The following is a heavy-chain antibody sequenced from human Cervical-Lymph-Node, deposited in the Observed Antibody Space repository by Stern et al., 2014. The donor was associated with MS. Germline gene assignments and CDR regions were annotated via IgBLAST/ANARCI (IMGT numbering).Heavy chain of an antibody. CDR3: ARDQKNYDTGGFDY. CDR2: INPSGGSA. CDR1: GYTFTNNY. J-gene: IGHJ4*02. Sequence: QVQLGQAGAEVKKPGASVRLSCKASGYTFTNNYMHWVRQAPGQGLEWMGIINPSGGSASYAQKFQGRVTMTRDTSTGTVYMELSSLRSEDTAVYYCARDQKNYDTGGFDYWGQGTLVTVSS. D-gene: IGHD3-22*01. V-gene: IGHV1-46*03.